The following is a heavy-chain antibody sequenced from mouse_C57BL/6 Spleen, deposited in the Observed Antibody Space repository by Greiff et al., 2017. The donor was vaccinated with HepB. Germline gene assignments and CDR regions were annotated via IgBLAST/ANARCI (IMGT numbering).Heavy chain of an antibody. J-gene: IGHJ4*01. V-gene: IGHV1-64*01. D-gene: IGHD2-1*01. CDR1: GYTFTSYW. CDR3: ARESGYGILDAMDY. CDR2: IHPNSGST. Sequence: QVQLQQPGAELVKPGASVKLSCKASGYTFTSYWMHWVKQRPGQGLEWIGMIHPNSGSTNYNEKFKSKATLTVDKSSSTAYMKLSSLTSEDSAVYYCARESGYGILDAMDYWGQGTSVTVSS.